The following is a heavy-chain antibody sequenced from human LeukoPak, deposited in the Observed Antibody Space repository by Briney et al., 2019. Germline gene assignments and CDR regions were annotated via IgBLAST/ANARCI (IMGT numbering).Heavy chain of an antibody. V-gene: IGHV3-7*01. CDR1: GFTFSDYW. J-gene: IGHJ4*01. Sequence: GGSLRLSCAASGFTFSDYWVSWVRQAPGKGLEWVANIKQTGSEKYYADSVKGRFTISRDNAKNSLFLQMNSLRAEDSAVYYCASALPADHFDYWGHGTLVTVSS. CDR2: IKQTGSEK. CDR3: ASALPADHFDY.